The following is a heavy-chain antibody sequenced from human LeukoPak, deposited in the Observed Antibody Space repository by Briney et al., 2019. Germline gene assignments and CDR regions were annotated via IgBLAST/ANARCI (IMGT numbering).Heavy chain of an antibody. CDR2: IYSGDSDT. V-gene: IGHV5-51*01. CDR3: ARNVNTAIDY. Sequence: GEALQSSCQGSGYGFTRYWIGWGRPVPGKGGGWRGIIYSGDSDTRYSPSFQGQVTISADKSISTAYLKWSRLKASDTAMYYCARNVNTAIDYWGQGTLVTVSS. CDR1: GYGFTRYW. J-gene: IGHJ4*02. D-gene: IGHD5-18*01.